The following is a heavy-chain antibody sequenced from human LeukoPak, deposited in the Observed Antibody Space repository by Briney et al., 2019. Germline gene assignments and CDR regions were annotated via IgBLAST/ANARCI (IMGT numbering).Heavy chain of an antibody. Sequence: PGGSLRLSCAASGFTFSSYAMSWVRQAPGKGLKWVSAISAGGSSTYYADSVKGRFTISRDNSKNTLYLQMNSLRAEDTAVYYCTKGSYGDYSDWGQGTLVTVSS. CDR2: ISAGGSST. CDR3: TKGSYGDYSD. CDR1: GFTFSSYA. J-gene: IGHJ4*02. V-gene: IGHV3-23*01. D-gene: IGHD4-17*01.